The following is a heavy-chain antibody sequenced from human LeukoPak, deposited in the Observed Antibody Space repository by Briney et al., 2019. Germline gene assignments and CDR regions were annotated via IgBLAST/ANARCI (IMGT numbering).Heavy chain of an antibody. CDR3: ARRLGRKFGERFYYYHYMDV. J-gene: IGHJ6*03. D-gene: IGHD3-10*01. V-gene: IGHV4-34*01. CDR1: GGSFSGYY. Sequence: SETLSLTCAVYGGSFSGYYWSWIRQPPGKGLEWIAEMNHSGSTNYNPSLKSRVTISVDTSKNQFSLKLSSVTAADTAVYYCARRLGRKFGERFYYYHYMDVWGKGTTVTISS. CDR2: MNHSGST.